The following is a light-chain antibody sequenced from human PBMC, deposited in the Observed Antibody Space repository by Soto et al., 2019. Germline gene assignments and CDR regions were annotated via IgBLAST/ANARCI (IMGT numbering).Light chain of an antibody. Sequence: QSVLTQPASVSGSPGQSITISCTGTSSDIGRYKFVSWFQQHPGKAPKLMIFEGTNRPSGVSNRFSGSKSGNTASLTISGLQAEDEAIYFCSSSTNTNTLVIFGGGTKVTVL. CDR3: SSSTNTNTLVI. CDR2: EGT. V-gene: IGLV2-14*01. CDR1: SSDIGRYKF. J-gene: IGLJ2*01.